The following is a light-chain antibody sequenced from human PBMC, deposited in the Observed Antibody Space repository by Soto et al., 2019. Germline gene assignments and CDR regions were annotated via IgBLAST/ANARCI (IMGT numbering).Light chain of an antibody. J-gene: IGLJ1*01. Sequence: QSVLTQPPSVSGAPGQRVTISCTGSSSNIGAGYDVHWYQQLPGTAPKLLIYGNSNRPSGVPDRFSGSKSGTSASLAITGLQAEDEADYYCQSYDSNLSGSGVFGTGTKLTVL. CDR2: GNS. CDR1: SSNIGAGYD. V-gene: IGLV1-40*01. CDR3: QSYDSNLSGSGV.